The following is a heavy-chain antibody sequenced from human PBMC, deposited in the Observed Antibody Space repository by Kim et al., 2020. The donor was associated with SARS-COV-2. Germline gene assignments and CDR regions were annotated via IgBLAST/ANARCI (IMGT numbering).Heavy chain of an antibody. V-gene: IGHV1-24*01. CDR3: ATGGGGNSYYYYGMDV. Sequence: KFQGRVTMTEDTSTDTAYMELSSLRSEDTAVYYCATGGGGNSYYYYGMDVWGQGTTVTVSS. J-gene: IGHJ6*02. D-gene: IGHD2-21*02.